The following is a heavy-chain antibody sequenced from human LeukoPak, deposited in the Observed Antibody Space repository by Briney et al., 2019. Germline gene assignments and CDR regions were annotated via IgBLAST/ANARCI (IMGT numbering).Heavy chain of an antibody. D-gene: IGHD3-10*01. V-gene: IGHV3-30*02. CDR1: AFIFRRFG. J-gene: IGHJ4*02. CDR3: AKGIPQGSGADY. Sequence: GGSLRLSCAASAFIFRRFGMHWVRQAPGKGLEWVTFIRYDGKIRYYADSVKGRFTISRDNSNNTLYLQMNSLRAGDTAVYYRAKGIPQGSGADYWGRGTLVTVSS. CDR2: IRYDGKIR.